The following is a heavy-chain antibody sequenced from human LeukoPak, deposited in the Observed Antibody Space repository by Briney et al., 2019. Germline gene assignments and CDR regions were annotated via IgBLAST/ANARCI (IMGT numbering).Heavy chain of an antibody. CDR3: AREGLRYYDTSGFHY. CDR2: IYSSGST. J-gene: IGHJ4*02. D-gene: IGHD3-22*01. Sequence: KPSETPSLTCTVSGGPISSYYWDWIRQPVGKGLEWIGRIYSSGSTNYNPSLKSRVTMSVDMSKNQFFLRLTSVTAADTAVYYCAREGLRYYDTSGFHYWGQGALVTVSS. V-gene: IGHV4-4*07. CDR1: GGPISSYY.